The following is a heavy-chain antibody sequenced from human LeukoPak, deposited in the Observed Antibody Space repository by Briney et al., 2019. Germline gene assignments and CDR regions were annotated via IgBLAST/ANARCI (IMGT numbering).Heavy chain of an antibody. D-gene: IGHD3-3*01. J-gene: IGHJ3*02. CDR1: GYTFTSYD. Sequence: GASVKVSCKASGYTFTSYDINWVRQATGQGLEWMGWMNPNSGNTGYAQKFQGRVTITRNTSISTAYMELSSLRSEDTAVYYCARGWRLEWSLGRAFDIWGQGTMVTVSS. V-gene: IGHV1-8*03. CDR2: MNPNSGNT. CDR3: ARGWRLEWSLGRAFDI.